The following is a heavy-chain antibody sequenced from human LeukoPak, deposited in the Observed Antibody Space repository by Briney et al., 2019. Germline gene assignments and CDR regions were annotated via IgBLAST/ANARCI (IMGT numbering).Heavy chain of an antibody. Sequence: SETLSLTCTVSGGSISSYYWSWIRQPPGKGLEWIGYIYYSGSTNYNPSLKSRVTISVDTSKNQFSLKLSSVTAADTAVYYCARLRRSGVAPAAFDIWGEGTMVTVSS. J-gene: IGHJ3*02. D-gene: IGHD2-15*01. CDR3: ARLRRSGVAPAAFDI. V-gene: IGHV4-59*08. CDR2: IYYSGST. CDR1: GGSISSYY.